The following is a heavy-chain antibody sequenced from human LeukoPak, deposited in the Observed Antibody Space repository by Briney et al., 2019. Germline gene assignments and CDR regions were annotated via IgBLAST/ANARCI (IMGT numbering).Heavy chain of an antibody. CDR3: ARHSAGYSSSWSNY. Sequence: SETLSLTCTVSGGSISSYYWSWIRQPPGKGLEWIGYIYYSGSTYYNPSLKSRVTISVDTSKNQFSLKLSSVTAADTAVYYCARHSAGYSSSWSNYWGQGTLVTVSS. V-gene: IGHV4-59*08. J-gene: IGHJ4*02. CDR1: GGSISSYY. D-gene: IGHD6-13*01. CDR2: IYYSGST.